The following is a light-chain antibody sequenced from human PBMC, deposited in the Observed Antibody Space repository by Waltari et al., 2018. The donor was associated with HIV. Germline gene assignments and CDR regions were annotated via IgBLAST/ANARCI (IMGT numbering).Light chain of an antibody. CDR3: AAWDDSLNGPV. CDR2: SNN. V-gene: IGLV1-44*01. Sequence: QSVLTQPPSASGTPGQRVTISCSGRSSNIGSNTVNWYQQLPGTAPKLRIYSNNERPSGGPDRCSGSKSGTSAALAISGLQSEDEADYYCAAWDDSLNGPVFGGGTKLTVL. J-gene: IGLJ3*02. CDR1: SSNIGSNT.